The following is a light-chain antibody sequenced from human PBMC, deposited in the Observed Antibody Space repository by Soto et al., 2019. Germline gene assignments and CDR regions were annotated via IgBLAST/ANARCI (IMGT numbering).Light chain of an antibody. V-gene: IGLV2-23*02. J-gene: IGLJ3*02. CDR1: SSDVENYDL. CDR2: GVT. Sequence: QSAPTQPASVSGSPGQSITVSCTGTSSDVENYDLVSWYQQHPGQAPKVIIYGVTKRPSGVSNRFSGKRSGNTASLTISGLQAEDEAEYFCCSYAGDNSWVFGGGTKLTVL. CDR3: CSYAGDNSWV.